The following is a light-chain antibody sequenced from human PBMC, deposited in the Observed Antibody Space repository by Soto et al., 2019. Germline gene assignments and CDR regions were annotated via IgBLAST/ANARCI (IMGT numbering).Light chain of an antibody. J-gene: IGKJ1*01. Sequence: IQMPQSPSTLSASVGDRVPITCRASQSISSWLAWYQQKPGKAPKLLIYDASSLESGVPSRFSGSGSGTEFTLTISSLQPDDFATYYCQQYNSYSQTFGQGTKV. CDR1: QSISSW. CDR3: QQYNSYSQT. CDR2: DAS. V-gene: IGKV1-5*01.